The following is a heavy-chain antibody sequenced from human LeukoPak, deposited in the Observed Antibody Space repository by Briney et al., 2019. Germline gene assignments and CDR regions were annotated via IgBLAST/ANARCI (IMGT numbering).Heavy chain of an antibody. CDR1: GGSISSSSYF. Sequence: SETLSLTCTVSGGSISSSSYFWSWIRQPAGKGLEWIGRIYTSGSTNYNPSLKSRVTMSVDTSKNQFSLKLSSVTAADTAVYYCAREQVEGYIDYWGQGTLVTVSS. CDR3: AREQVEGYIDY. J-gene: IGHJ4*02. D-gene: IGHD1-26*01. CDR2: IYTSGST. V-gene: IGHV4-61*02.